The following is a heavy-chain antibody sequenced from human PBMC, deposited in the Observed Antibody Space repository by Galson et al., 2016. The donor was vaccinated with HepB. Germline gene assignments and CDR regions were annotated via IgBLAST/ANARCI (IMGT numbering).Heavy chain of an antibody. CDR1: GFTFTNHG. CDR3: ARESSRFENYYYGMDV. J-gene: IGHJ6*02. V-gene: IGHV3-33*01. D-gene: IGHD3-16*01. Sequence: SLRLSCAASGFTFTNHGMHWVRQAPGKGLEWVAVVWFDGTTKYYADSVKGRFTISRDNSKDTLHLQMNSLRAEDTALYYCARESSRFENYYYGMDVWGQGTTVSVSS. CDR2: VWFDGTTK.